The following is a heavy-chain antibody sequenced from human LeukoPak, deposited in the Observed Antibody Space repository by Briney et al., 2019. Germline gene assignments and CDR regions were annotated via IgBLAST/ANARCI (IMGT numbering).Heavy chain of an antibody. Sequence: GGSLRLSCAASGFTLSSNSMAWVRQAPGKGLEWVSSISSGSTYKYYADSVKGRFTISRDNAKKSLYLQMNSLRAEDTAVYYCARINWLDPWGQGTLVTVSS. J-gene: IGHJ5*02. CDR1: GFTLSSNS. CDR2: ISSGSTYK. V-gene: IGHV3-21*01. CDR3: ARINWLDP.